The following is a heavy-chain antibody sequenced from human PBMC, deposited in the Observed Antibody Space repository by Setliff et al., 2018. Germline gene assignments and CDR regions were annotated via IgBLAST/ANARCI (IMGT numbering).Heavy chain of an antibody. CDR3: VRSSAPQVVLAADFDF. CDR1: GYTFSTYG. CDR2: ISPYNGYI. V-gene: IGHV1-18*01. Sequence: ASVKVSCKASGYTFSTYGIAWVRQAPGQGLEWMGWISPYNGYIIYAHKFQGRVTMTTDTSTGTVYMELKSLRSDDTAVYYCVRSSAPQVVLAADFDFWGQGTPVTVSS. J-gene: IGHJ4*02. D-gene: IGHD6-19*01.